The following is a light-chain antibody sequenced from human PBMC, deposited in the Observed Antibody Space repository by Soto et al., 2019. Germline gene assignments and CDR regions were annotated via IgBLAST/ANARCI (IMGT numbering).Light chain of an antibody. J-gene: IGLJ2*01. CDR2: EVI. CDR3: SSYTNGNTAVV. Sequence: QSALAQPASVSGSPGQSITISCTGSSSDVGTYDYVSWYQQHPGKAPKLILFEVINRPSGISDRFSGSKSGNTASLTISGLQSEDEAVSYCSSYTNGNTAVVFGGGTKLTVL. V-gene: IGLV2-14*01. CDR1: SSDVGTYDY.